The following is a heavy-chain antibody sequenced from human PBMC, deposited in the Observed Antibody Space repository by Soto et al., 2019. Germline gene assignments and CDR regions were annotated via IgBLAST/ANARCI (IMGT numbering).Heavy chain of an antibody. CDR1: EFTFSRHG. J-gene: IGHJ6*03. CDR2: IWSDGSNE. V-gene: IGHV3-33*01. CDR3: ARERTFGDNKHNYMDV. Sequence: QVQLVESGGGVVQPGRSLRLSCAASEFTFSRHGMHWVRQAPGKGLQWVGVIWSDGSNELYADSVKGRFIISRDNSKNILYLQMTSLRAEDTAVYYCARERTFGDNKHNYMDVWGTGITVTVSS. D-gene: IGHD3-10*01.